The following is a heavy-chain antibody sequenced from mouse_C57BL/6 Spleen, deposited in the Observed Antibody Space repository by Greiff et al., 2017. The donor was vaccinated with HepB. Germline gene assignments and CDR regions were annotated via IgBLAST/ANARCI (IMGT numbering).Heavy chain of an antibody. CDR2: IYPGDGDT. CDR1: GYAFSSSW. CDR3: AGIYYGNWGNYFDY. D-gene: IGHD2-1*01. J-gene: IGHJ2*01. Sequence: QVQLQQSGPELVKPGASVKISCKASGYAFSSSWMNWVKQRPGKGLEWIGQIYPGDGDTDYNGKFKGKATLTADKSSSTAYMQLSSLTSEDSAVYFCAGIYYGNWGNYFDYWGQGTTLTVSS. V-gene: IGHV1-82*01.